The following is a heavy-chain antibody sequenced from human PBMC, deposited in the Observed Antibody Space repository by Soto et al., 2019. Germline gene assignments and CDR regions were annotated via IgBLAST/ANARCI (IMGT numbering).Heavy chain of an antibody. V-gene: IGHV1-18*01. CDR2: ISAYNGNT. J-gene: IGHJ4*02. CDR3: ARENFHVSTFDY. Sequence: QVQLVQSGAEVKKPGASVKVSCKASGYTFTSYAISWVRQAPGQGLEWMGWISAYNGNTNYAQKVQGRVTMTTDTSTSTAYVELRSLRSDDTAVDYCARENFHVSTFDYWGQGTLVTVSS. D-gene: IGHD6-13*01. CDR1: GYTFTSYA.